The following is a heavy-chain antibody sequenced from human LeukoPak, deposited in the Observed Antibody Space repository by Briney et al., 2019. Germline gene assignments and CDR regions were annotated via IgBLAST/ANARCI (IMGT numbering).Heavy chain of an antibody. J-gene: IGHJ4*02. CDR3: AGGYYFDY. V-gene: IGHV3-66*02. Sequence: GGSLRLYCAASGFTVSSNYMSWVRQAPGKGLEWVSVIYSGGSTYYADSVEGRFTIARDNSKNTLYRQMNSLRAEDMAVYYCAGGYYFDYWGQGTLVTVSS. CDR2: IYSGGST. D-gene: IGHD3-10*01. CDR1: GFTVSSNY.